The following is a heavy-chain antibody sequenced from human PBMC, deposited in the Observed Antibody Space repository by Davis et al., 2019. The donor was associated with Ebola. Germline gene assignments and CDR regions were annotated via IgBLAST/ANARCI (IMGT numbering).Heavy chain of an antibody. D-gene: IGHD2/OR15-2a*01. CDR3: AKDNRNIWSEV. V-gene: IGHV3-23*01. J-gene: IGHJ3*01. Sequence: GESLKISCAASGFIFRNYVMSWVRLAPGKGLEWVSTYGTSADTYYADSVKGRFTISRDNSKNTLYLQMNGLRVEDTAIYYCAKDNRNIWSEVWGQGTMVTVSS. CDR2: GTSADT. CDR1: GFIFRNYV.